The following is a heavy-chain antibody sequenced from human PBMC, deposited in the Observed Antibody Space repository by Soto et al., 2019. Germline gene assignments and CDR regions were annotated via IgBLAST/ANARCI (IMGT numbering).Heavy chain of an antibody. Sequence: GGSLRLSCAASGFIFSSYWMTWVRQAPGKGLECVAYIKQDGSEKYYVESVRGRFTISRDYGKTSLSLQMNSLRGEDTAVYYCARGGTYGYDAFDIWGQGTMVTVSS. V-gene: IGHV3-7*01. J-gene: IGHJ3*02. D-gene: IGHD1-26*01. CDR1: GFIFSSYW. CDR2: IKQDGSEK. CDR3: ARGGTYGYDAFDI.